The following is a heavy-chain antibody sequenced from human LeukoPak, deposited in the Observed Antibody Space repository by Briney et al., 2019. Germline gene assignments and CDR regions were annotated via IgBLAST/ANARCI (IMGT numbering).Heavy chain of an antibody. D-gene: IGHD1-26*01. Sequence: ASVKVSCKVSGYTLTELSMHWVRQAPGQGLEWMGIINPSGGSTSYAQKFQGRVTMTRDTSTSTVYMELSSLRSEDTAVYYCARGLVVGAFDYWGQGTLVTVSS. CDR1: GYTLTELS. CDR2: INPSGGST. J-gene: IGHJ4*02. V-gene: IGHV1-46*01. CDR3: ARGLVVGAFDY.